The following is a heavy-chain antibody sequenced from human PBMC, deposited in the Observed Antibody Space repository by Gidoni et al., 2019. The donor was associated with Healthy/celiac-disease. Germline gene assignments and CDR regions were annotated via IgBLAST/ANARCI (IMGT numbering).Heavy chain of an antibody. J-gene: IGHJ3*02. CDR1: GFTFSSYS. CDR3: ARDRGHSSGWYANAFDI. CDR2: ISSSSSYI. V-gene: IGHV3-21*01. Sequence: EVQLVESGGGLVKPGGSLRLSCAASGFTFSSYSMNWVRQAPGKGLEWVSSISSSSSYIYYADSVKGRFTISRDNAKNSLYLQMNSLRAEDTAVYYCARDRGHSSGWYANAFDIWGQGTMVTVSS. D-gene: IGHD6-19*01.